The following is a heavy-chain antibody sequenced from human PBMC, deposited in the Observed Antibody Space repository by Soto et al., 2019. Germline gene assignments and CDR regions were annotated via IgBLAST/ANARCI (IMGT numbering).Heavy chain of an antibody. CDR2: ISYDGSNK. Sequence: GGSLRLSCAPSGFTFSSYGMHWVRQDPGKGLEWVAGISYDGSNKYYADSVKGRFTISRDNSKNTLYLQMDSLRAEDTAVYYCAKIVREWGDYGNYFDYWGQGILVTVSS. CDR3: AKIVREWGDYGNYFDY. V-gene: IGHV3-30*18. J-gene: IGHJ4*02. CDR1: GFTFSSYG. D-gene: IGHD4-17*01.